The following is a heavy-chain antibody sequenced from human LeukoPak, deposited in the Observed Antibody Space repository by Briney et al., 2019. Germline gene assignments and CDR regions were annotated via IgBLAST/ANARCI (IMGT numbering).Heavy chain of an antibody. V-gene: IGHV3-64*01. D-gene: IGHD3-10*01. CDR3: AKTSRGVGYYIDL. CDR1: GFSFSSYA. Sequence: GGSLRLSCAASGFSFSSYATHWVRQAPGKGLEYVSAISSNGGSTYYANSVKGRFTISIDNSKNTLYLQMGSLRAEDMAVYYCAKTSRGVGYYIDLWGRGRGVTVSS. CDR2: ISSNGGST. J-gene: IGHJ6*03.